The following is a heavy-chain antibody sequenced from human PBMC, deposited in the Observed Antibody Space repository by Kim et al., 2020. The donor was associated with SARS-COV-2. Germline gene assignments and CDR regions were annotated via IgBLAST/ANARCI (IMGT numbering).Heavy chain of an antibody. V-gene: IGHV4-59*01. CDR3: ARVPGDYDDYYFDL. J-gene: IGHJ2*01. Sequence: NPSLRSRVTISVDTSKNQFSLKLSSVTAADTAVYYCARVPGDYDDYYFDLWGRGTLVTVSS. D-gene: IGHD4-17*01.